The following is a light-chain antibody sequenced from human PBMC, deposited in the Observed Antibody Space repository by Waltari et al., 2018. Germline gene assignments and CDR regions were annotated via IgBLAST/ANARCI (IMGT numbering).Light chain of an antibody. CDR1: QSISSY. CDR3: QQSYSILLT. CDR2: AAS. J-gene: IGKJ4*01. V-gene: IGKV1-39*01. Sequence: DIQMTQSPYSLSASVGDRVTITWRASQSISSYLYWYQQKPGKAPKPLIYAASSLQSGVPSRFSGSGAGTDFTLTISSLQPEDVATYYCQQSYSILLTFGGGTKVEIK.